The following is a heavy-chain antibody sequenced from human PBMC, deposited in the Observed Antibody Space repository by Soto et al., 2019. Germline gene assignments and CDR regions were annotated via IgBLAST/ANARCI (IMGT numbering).Heavy chain of an antibody. D-gene: IGHD7-27*01. CDR3: ARAPGDLVYYFDY. Sequence: LSLTCTVSGGSVNTAPYHWSWIRQSPRNGLEWIGNIYYTGSTNYNPSFKSRVIVSVDTSKNQFSLKLSSVTAADTAVYHCARAPGDLVYYFDYWGQGTLVTVSS. CDR1: GGSVNTAPYH. J-gene: IGHJ4*02. V-gene: IGHV4-61*01. CDR2: IYYTGST.